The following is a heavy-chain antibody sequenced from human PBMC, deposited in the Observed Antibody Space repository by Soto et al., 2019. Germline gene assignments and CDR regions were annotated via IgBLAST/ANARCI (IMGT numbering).Heavy chain of an antibody. D-gene: IGHD4-17*01. V-gene: IGHV3-33*01. CDR3: TTELLYGDYDYFDY. CDR2: IWYDGSNK. Sequence: GGSLRLSCAASGFTFSSYGMHWVRQAPGKGLEWVAVIWYDGSNKYYADSVKGRFTISRDNSKNTPYLQMNSLRAEDTAVYYSTTELLYGDYDYFDYWGHGTLVTVSS. CDR1: GFTFSSYG. J-gene: IGHJ4*01.